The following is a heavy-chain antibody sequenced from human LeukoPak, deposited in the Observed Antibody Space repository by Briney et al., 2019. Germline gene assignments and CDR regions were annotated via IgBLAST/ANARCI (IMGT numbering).Heavy chain of an antibody. CDR2: MNPNSGNT. V-gene: IGHV1-8*01. CDR3: ARGPEFLEWLLNYYYYGMDV. D-gene: IGHD3-3*01. Sequence: ASVTVSCKASGYTFTSYDINWVRQATGQGLEWMGWMNPNSGNTGYAQKFQGRVTMTRNTSISTAYMELSSLRSEDTAVYYCARGPEFLEWLLNYYYYGMDVWGQGTTVTVSS. J-gene: IGHJ6*02. CDR1: GYTFTSYD.